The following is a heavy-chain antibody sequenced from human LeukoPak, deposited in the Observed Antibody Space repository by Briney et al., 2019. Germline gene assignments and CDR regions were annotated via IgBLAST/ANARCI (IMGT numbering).Heavy chain of an antibody. V-gene: IGHV3-23*01. CDR3: AKDRSGSLELSAFDI. D-gene: IGHD1-26*01. CDR1: GFTFSSYA. CDR2: ISGSGGST. Sequence: GGSLRLSRAASGFTFSSYAMSWVRQAPGKGLEWVSAISGSGGSTYYADSVKGRFTISRDNSKNTLYLQMNSLRAEDTAVYYCAKDRSGSLELSAFDIWGQGTMVTVSS. J-gene: IGHJ3*02.